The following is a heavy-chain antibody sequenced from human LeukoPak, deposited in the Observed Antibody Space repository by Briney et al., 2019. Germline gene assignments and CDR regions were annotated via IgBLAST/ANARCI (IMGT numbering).Heavy chain of an antibody. CDR2: IYDSGST. CDR1: GDSISTNY. J-gene: IGHJ6*03. D-gene: IGHD5-18*01. V-gene: IGHV4-59*01. Sequence: TSETLSLTCTVSGDSISTNYWNWIRQPPGKGLEWIGFIYDSGSTTYNPSLKSRVTISGDTSKNQFSLKLSSVTAADTAVYYCATYVRRRGYSYGSHYFYYYMDVWGKGTTVTVSS. CDR3: ATYVRRRGYSYGSHYFYYYMDV.